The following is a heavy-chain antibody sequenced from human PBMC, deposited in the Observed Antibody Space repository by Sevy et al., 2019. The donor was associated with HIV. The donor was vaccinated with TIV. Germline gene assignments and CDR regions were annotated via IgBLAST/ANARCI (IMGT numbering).Heavy chain of an antibody. CDR3: ARNRDYYGSSGFSY. D-gene: IGHD3-22*01. CDR1: GFTFNYYN. Sequence: GGSLRLSCAASGFTFNYYNMNWVRQAPGKGLEWVSSISSGSSYIKYADSVQGRFTISRDNAKTSLYLQMNSLRAEDTAVYYCARNRDYYGSSGFSYWGQGTLVTVSS. V-gene: IGHV3-21*06. J-gene: IGHJ4*02. CDR2: ISSGSSYI.